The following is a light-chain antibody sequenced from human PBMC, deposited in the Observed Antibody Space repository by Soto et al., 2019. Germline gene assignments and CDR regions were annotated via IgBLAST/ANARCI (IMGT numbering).Light chain of an antibody. V-gene: IGKV3-20*01. Sequence: EIVLTQSPGTLSLSPGERATLSCRASERLSSVYLAWYQQRPGQPPRLLIYDASDRATGIPARFSGSGSATDFTLTISRLEPADFAVYYCQQYGSSPLTFGGGTKVDIK. J-gene: IGKJ4*01. CDR2: DAS. CDR3: QQYGSSPLT. CDR1: ERLSSVY.